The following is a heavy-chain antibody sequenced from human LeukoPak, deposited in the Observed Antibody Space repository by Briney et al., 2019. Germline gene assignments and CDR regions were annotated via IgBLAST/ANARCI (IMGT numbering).Heavy chain of an antibody. V-gene: IGHV1-18*01. D-gene: IGHD5-24*01. CDR3: ARDLGDRWLQYDY. Sequence: ASVNLSCKASGYTFTSYGISSVRQPPGQWLEWMGWISDYNGNTNYAQKLQGRVTMTTDTSTSTAYMELRSLRSDDTAVYYCARDLGDRWLQYDYWGQGTLVTVSS. J-gene: IGHJ4*02. CDR2: ISDYNGNT. CDR1: GYTFTSYG.